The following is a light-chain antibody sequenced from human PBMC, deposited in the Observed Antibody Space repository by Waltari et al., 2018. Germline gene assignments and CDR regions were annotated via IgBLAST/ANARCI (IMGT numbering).Light chain of an antibody. CDR1: GSNIGNND. V-gene: IGLV1-36*01. J-gene: IGLJ2*01. CDR2: HDD. CDR3: AAWDDSLSGHVV. Sequence: VLTQPHSVSASPGQRITMSCSGSGSNIGNNDFNWYQQHPGKAPKLLIFHDDLLPSGVSDRFSGSKSGTSASLAISGLQVEDEADYYCAAWDDSLSGHVVFGGGTNLTVL.